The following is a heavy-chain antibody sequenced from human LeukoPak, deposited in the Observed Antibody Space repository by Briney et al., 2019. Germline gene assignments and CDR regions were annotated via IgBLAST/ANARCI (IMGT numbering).Heavy chain of an antibody. Sequence: SETLSLTCTVSGGSISSSSYYWGWIRQPPGKGLEWIGSIYYSGSTYYNPSLKSRATISVDTSKNQFSLKLSSVTAADTAVYYCARQSYDFWSGYFPSRGSFDPWGQGTLVTVSS. CDR1: GGSISSSSYY. V-gene: IGHV4-39*01. D-gene: IGHD3-3*01. J-gene: IGHJ5*02. CDR3: ARQSYDFWSGYFPSRGSFDP. CDR2: IYYSGST.